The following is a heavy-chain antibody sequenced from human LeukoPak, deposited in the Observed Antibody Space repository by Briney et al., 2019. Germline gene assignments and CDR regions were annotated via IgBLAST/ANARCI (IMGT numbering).Heavy chain of an antibody. CDR1: GGSFCGYY. CDR2: INHSGST. V-gene: IGHV4-34*01. J-gene: IGHJ4*02. CDR3: ARGPLRLDY. D-gene: IGHD4-17*01. Sequence: KTSETLSLTCAVYGGSFCGYYWSWIRQPPGKGLEWIGGINHSGSTNYNPSLKSRVAISVDTSKNQFSLKLSSVTAADTAVYYCARGPLRLDYWGQGTLVTVSS.